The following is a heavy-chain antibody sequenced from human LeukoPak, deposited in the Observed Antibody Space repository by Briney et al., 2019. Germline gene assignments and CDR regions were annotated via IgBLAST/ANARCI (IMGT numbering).Heavy chain of an antibody. Sequence: PGGSLGLSCAASGFTFSSYEMNWVRQAPGKGLEWVSYIGSSGSTIYYADSVRGRFTISRDNAKNSLYLQMNSLRAEDTAVYYCARTLVVVTATSSYWGQGTLVTVSS. D-gene: IGHD2-15*01. CDR1: GFTFSSYE. J-gene: IGHJ4*02. CDR2: IGSSGSTI. CDR3: ARTLVVVTATSSY. V-gene: IGHV3-48*03.